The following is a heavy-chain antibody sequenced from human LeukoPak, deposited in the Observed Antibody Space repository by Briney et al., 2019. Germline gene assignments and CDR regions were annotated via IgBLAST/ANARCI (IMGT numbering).Heavy chain of an antibody. CDR3: AKDGASPDYDFWSGYADYFDY. J-gene: IGHJ4*02. CDR1: GFTFSSYA. V-gene: IGHV3-23*01. CDR2: SSGCGGRT. D-gene: IGHD3-3*01. Sequence: GGSLRLSCAASGFTFSSYAMSWVRQASAPGLERVSASSGCGGRTYYANSVKGRFTISRDKSKNTLYLQMNSLRAEDTAVYYCAKDGASPDYDFWSGYADYFDYWGQGTLVTVSS.